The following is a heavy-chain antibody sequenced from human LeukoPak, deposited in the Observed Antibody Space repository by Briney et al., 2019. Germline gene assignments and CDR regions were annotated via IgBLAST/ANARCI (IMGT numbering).Heavy chain of an antibody. V-gene: IGHV4-34*01. CDR2: INHSGST. J-gene: IGHJ3*02. Sequence: SETLSLTCAVYGGSFSGYYWSWIRQPPGKGLEWIGEINHSGSTNYNPSLKSRVTISVDTSKNQFSLKLSSVTAADTAVYYCARLVITMIVVVISQSQKSRAFDIWGQGTMVTVSS. CDR3: ARLVITMIVVVISQSQKSRAFDI. CDR1: GGSFSGYY. D-gene: IGHD3-22*01.